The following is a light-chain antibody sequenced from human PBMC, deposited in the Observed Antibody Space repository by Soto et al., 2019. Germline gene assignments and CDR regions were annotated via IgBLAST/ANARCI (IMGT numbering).Light chain of an antibody. CDR1: QSISSY. V-gene: IGKV1-39*01. CDR3: QHSYSTPVT. J-gene: IGKJ3*01. Sequence: DIQMTQSPSSLSASVGDRVTITCRASQSISSYLNWYQQKPGKAPKRLIYAAYSLQSGVPSRFSGSGSGTDFTLTIRSLQPEDFATYYCQHSYSTPVTFGPGTKVAIK. CDR2: AAY.